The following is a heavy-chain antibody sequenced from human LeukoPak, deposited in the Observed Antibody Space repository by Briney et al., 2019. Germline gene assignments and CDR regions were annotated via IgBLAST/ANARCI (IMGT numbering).Heavy chain of an antibody. V-gene: IGHV4-34*01. CDR3: ARGPGYCSSTSCFSYYFDY. J-gene: IGHJ4*02. D-gene: IGHD2-2*01. Sequence: PSETLSLTCAVYGGSFSGYYWSWTRQPPGKGLEWIGEINHSGSTNYNPSLKSRVTISVDTSKNQFSLKLSSVTAADTAVYYCARGPGYCSSTSCFSYYFDYWGQGTLITVSS. CDR2: INHSGST. CDR1: GGSFSGYY.